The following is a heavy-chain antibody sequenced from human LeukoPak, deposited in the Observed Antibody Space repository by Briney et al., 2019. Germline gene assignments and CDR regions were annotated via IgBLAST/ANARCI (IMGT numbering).Heavy chain of an antibody. Sequence: PGGSLRLSCAASGFTFSSYAMHWVRQAPSKGLEWVAVISYDGSNKYYADSVKGRFTISRDNSNNTLFVQMKSLRVEDTALYYCAREEEHSGSYPNWGQGTLVTVSS. CDR3: AREEEHSGSYPN. CDR1: GFTFSSYA. J-gene: IGHJ4*02. CDR2: ISYDGSNK. D-gene: IGHD1-26*01. V-gene: IGHV3-30-3*01.